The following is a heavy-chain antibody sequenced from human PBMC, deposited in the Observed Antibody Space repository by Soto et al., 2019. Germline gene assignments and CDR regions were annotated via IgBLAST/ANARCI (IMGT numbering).Heavy chain of an antibody. CDR2: IWYDGSKT. CDR3: ARESNGSSGWGMDY. CDR1: GFTFSTYG. J-gene: IGHJ4*02. V-gene: IGHV3-33*01. D-gene: IGHD3-22*01. Sequence: QVQLVESGGGVVQSGRSLRLSCAASGFTFSTYGMHWVRQAPGKGLEWVAVIWYDGSKTYYGDSVKGRFTISRDNSKNTLDLQMNSLRAEDTAVYYCARESNGSSGWGMDYWGQGILVTVSS.